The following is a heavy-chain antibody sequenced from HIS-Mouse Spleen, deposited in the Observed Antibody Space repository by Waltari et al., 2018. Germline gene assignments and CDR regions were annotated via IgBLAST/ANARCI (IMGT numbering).Heavy chain of an antibody. J-gene: IGHJ4*02. CDR3: AKEGEMPDYFDY. D-gene: IGHD3-16*01. V-gene: IGHV3-23*01. CDR1: GFTFSSNA. CDR2: ISGSGGST. Sequence: EVQLLESGGGLVQPGGSLRLPCAASGFTFSSNAMSWVRQAPGKGLEWVSAISGSGGSTYYADSVKGRFTISRDNSKNTLYLQMNSLRAEDTAVYYCAKEGEMPDYFDYWGQGTLVTVSS.